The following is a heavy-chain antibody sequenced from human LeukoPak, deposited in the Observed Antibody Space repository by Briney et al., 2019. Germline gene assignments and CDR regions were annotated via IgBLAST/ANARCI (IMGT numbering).Heavy chain of an antibody. Sequence: SETLSLTCAVYGGSFSGYYWSWIRQPPGKGLEWIGEINHSGSTNYNPSLKSRVTISVDTSKNQFSLKLSSVTAADTAVYYCARHPTYYGSGSYYFDYWGQGTLVTVSS. CDR2: INHSGST. CDR3: ARHPTYYGSGSYYFDY. D-gene: IGHD3-10*01. J-gene: IGHJ4*02. V-gene: IGHV4-34*01. CDR1: GGSFSGYY.